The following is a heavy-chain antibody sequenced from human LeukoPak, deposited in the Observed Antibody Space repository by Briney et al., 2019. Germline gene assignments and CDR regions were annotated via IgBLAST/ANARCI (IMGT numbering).Heavy chain of an antibody. CDR2: ISGSGGST. CDR1: GGTFSSYA. D-gene: IGHD2-15*01. Sequence: GSSVKVSCKASGGTFSSYAMSWVRQAPGKGLEWVSGISGSGGSTYHADSVKGRFTISRDNSKNTLYLQMNSLRAEDTAVYYCAKSVVVVAASAGDWFDPWGQGTLVIVSS. J-gene: IGHJ5*02. V-gene: IGHV3-23*01. CDR3: AKSVVVVAASAGDWFDP.